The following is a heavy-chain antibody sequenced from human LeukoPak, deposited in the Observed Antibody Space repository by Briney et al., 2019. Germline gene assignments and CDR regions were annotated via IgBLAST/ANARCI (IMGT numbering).Heavy chain of an antibody. CDR1: GFTFSSYG. Sequence: GGSLRVSCAASGFTFSSYGMHWVRQAPGKGLEWVAVIWYDGSNKYYADSVKGRFTISRDNSKNTLYLQMNSLRAEETAVYYCAKERDYDSSGYSGRGYYFDYWGQGTLVTVSS. V-gene: IGHV3-33*06. D-gene: IGHD3-22*01. CDR3: AKERDYDSSGYSGRGYYFDY. CDR2: IWYDGSNK. J-gene: IGHJ4*02.